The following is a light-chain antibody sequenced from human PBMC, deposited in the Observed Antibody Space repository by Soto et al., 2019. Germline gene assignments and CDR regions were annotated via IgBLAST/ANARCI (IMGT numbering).Light chain of an antibody. CDR3: SSYTSITSYV. CDR1: SSDVGSYNY. V-gene: IGLV2-14*01. CDR2: EVS. Sequence: SVLTQPASVSWSPGQSITISCTGTSSDVGSYNYVSWYQQHPGRAPKLMIYEVSNRPSGVSNRFSASKSGNTASLTISGLRAEDEADYYCSSYTSITSYVFGTGTKVTVL. J-gene: IGLJ1*01.